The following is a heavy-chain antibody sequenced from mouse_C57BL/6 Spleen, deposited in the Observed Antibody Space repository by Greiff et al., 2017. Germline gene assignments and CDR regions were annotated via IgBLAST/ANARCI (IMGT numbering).Heavy chain of an antibody. J-gene: IGHJ3*01. CDR2: ISSGGSYT. V-gene: IGHV5-6*01. CDR3: ARQDYYGSSLRAWFAY. D-gene: IGHD1-1*01. Sequence: EVQVVESGGDLVKPGGSLKLSCAASGFTFSSYGMSWVRQTPDKRLEWVATISSGGSYTYYPDSVKGRFTISRDNAKNTLYLQMSSLKSEDTAMYYCARQDYYGSSLRAWFAYWGQGTLVTVSA. CDR1: GFTFSSYG.